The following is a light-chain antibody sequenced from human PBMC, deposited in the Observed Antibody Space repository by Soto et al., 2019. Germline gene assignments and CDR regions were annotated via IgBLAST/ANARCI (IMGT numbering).Light chain of an antibody. CDR2: LGS. V-gene: IGKV2-28*01. J-gene: IGKJ1*01. Sequence: DIVMTQSPLSLPVTPGEPASISCRSSQSLLHSNGYNYLDWYLQKPGQSPQLLIYLGSNRATEVPARVSGSGSGTNVTLKISRVEAEAVVISYCVQPLQSWTYGQGTKVEIE. CDR1: QSLLHSNGYNY. CDR3: VQPLQSWT.